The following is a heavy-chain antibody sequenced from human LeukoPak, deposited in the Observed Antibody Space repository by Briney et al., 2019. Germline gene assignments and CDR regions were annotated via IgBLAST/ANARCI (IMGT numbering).Heavy chain of an antibody. Sequence: GGSLRLSCAASGFTLNNYWMHWVRQAPGKGLVWVSRINSDGSSTSYADSVKGRFTISRDNAKNTLYLQMNSLRAEDTAVYYCARDLPYCTNGVCYSSHYYYGMDVWGQGTTVTVSS. CDR2: INSDGSST. CDR1: GFTLNNYW. D-gene: IGHD2-8*01. V-gene: IGHV3-74*01. J-gene: IGHJ6*02. CDR3: ARDLPYCTNGVCYSSHYYYGMDV.